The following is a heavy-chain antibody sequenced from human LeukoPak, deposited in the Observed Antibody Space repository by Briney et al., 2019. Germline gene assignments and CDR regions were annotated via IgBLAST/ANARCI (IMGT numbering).Heavy chain of an antibody. V-gene: IGHV3-15*01. D-gene: IGHD3-22*01. J-gene: IGHJ4*02. Sequence: GGSLRLSCAASGFTFSNAWMSWVRQAPGKGLEWVGRIKSKTDGGTTDYAAPVKGRFTISRDDSINTLYLQMNSLKTEDAAVYYCTTVYYYDRSGYYDYFDYWGQGTLVTVSS. CDR2: IKSKTDGGTT. CDR3: TTVYYYDRSGYYDYFDY. CDR1: GFTFSNAW.